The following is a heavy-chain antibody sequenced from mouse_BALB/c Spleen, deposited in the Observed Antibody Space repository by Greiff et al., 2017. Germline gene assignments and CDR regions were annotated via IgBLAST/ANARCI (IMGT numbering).Heavy chain of an antibody. Sequence: EVKLQESGAELVKPGASVKLSCTASGFNIKDTYMHWVKQRPEQGLEWIGRIDPANGNTKYDPKFQGKATITADTSSNTAYLQLSSLTSEDTAVYYCALYSPDYWGQGTTLTVSS. CDR3: ALYSPDY. V-gene: IGHV14-3*02. CDR1: GFNIKDTY. CDR2: IDPANGNT. J-gene: IGHJ2*01. D-gene: IGHD1-3*01.